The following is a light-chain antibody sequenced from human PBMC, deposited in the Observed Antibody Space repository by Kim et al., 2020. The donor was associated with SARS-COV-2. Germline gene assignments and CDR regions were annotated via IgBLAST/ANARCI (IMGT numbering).Light chain of an antibody. CDR3: SSYTSSSTLV. V-gene: IGLV2-14*03. Sequence: QSALTQPASMSGSPGQSITISCTGTSGDVGGYNYVSWYQQHPGKAPKLMIYDVTNRPSGVSNRFSGSKSGNTASLTISGLQAEDEADYYCSSYTSSSTLVFGGGTKLTVL. CDR2: DVT. J-gene: IGLJ2*01. CDR1: SGDVGGYNY.